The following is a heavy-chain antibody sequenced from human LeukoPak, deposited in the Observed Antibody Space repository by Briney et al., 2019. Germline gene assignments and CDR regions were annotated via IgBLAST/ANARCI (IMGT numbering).Heavy chain of an antibody. D-gene: IGHD5-18*01. J-gene: IGHJ4*02. CDR1: GGTFSSYA. Sequence: SVKVSCKASGGTFSSYAISWVRQAPGQGLEWMGGIIPIFGTANYAQKFQGRVTITADESTSTAYMELSSLRSEDTAVYYCARVGYSYGRGDYWGQGTLVTVSS. V-gene: IGHV1-69*13. CDR2: IIPIFGTA. CDR3: ARVGYSYGRGDY.